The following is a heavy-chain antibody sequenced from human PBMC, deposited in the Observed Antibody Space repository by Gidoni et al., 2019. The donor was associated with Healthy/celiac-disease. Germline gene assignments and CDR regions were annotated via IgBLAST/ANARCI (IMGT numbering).Heavy chain of an antibody. V-gene: IGHV4-31*01. CDR3: AREVEYSSSSGFAD. CDR2: IYYSGST. J-gene: IGHJ4*02. CDR1: GGSISRGGYY. Sequence: QVQLQESGPGLVKPSQTLSLTCTVSGGSISRGGYYWSWIRQHPGKGLEWIGYIYYSGSTYYNPSLKSLVTISVDTSKNQFSLKLSSVTAADTAVYYCAREVEYSSSSGFADWGQGTLVTVSS. D-gene: IGHD6-6*01.